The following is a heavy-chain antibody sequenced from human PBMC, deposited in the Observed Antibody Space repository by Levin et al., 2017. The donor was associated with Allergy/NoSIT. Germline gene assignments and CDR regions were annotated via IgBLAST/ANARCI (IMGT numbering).Heavy chain of an antibody. CDR3: ARDGGPKLGYCSGGSCHPSDP. CDR2: IWYDGSNK. D-gene: IGHD2-15*01. Sequence: GGSLRLSCAASGFTFSSYGMHWVRQAPGKGLEWVAVIWYDGSNKYYADSVKGRFTISRDNSKNTLYLQMNSLRAEDTAVYYCARDGGPKLGYCSGGSCHPSDPWGQGTLVTVSS. V-gene: IGHV3-33*01. CDR1: GFTFSSYG. J-gene: IGHJ5*02.